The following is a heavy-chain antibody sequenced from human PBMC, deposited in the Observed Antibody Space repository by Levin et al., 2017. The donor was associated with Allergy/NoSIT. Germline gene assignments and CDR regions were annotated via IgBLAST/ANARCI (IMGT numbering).Heavy chain of an antibody. CDR3: ARNSYADY. D-gene: IGHD3-16*01. J-gene: IGHJ4*02. CDR2: IYYTGST. CDR1: GGSISGYH. Sequence: SETLSLTCSVSGGSISGYHWTWIRQPPGKRLEWIGYIYYTGSTSYNPSLRSRVTISVDTSKNQPSLKLTSVTAADTAVYYCARNSYADYWGQGILVTVSS. V-gene: IGHV4-59*08.